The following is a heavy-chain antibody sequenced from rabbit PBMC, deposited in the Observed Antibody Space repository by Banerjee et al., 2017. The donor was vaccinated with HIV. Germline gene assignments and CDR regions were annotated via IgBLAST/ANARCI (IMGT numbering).Heavy chain of an antibody. J-gene: IGHJ4*01. Sequence: QEQLEESGGDLVKPGASLTLTCTASGFSFSSSYWICWVRQAPGKGLEWIACIHAGSSGSTYYASWAKGRFTISKTSSTTVTLQMTSLTAADTATYFCARDLDYGYNLWGPGTLVTVS. CDR3: ARDLDYGYNL. V-gene: IGHV1S45*01. D-gene: IGHD6-1*01. CDR2: IHAGSSGST. CDR1: GFSFSSSYW.